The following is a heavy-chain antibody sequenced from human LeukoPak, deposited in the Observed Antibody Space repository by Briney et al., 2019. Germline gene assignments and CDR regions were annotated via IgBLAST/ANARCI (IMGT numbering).Heavy chain of an antibody. Sequence: SETLSLTCTVSGGSISSYYWSWIRQPPGKGLEWIGYIYYSGSTNYNPSLKSRVTISVDTSKNQFSLKLSSVTAADTAVYYCAREGSLTTNYGMDVWGQGTTVTVSS. J-gene: IGHJ6*02. V-gene: IGHV4-59*01. CDR1: GGSISSYY. CDR2: IYYSGST. D-gene: IGHD4-11*01. CDR3: AREGSLTTNYGMDV.